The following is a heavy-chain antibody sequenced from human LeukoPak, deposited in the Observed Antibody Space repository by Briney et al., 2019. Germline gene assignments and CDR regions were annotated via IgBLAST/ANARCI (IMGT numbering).Heavy chain of an antibody. J-gene: IGHJ6*03. CDR2: FDPEDGET. D-gene: IGHD6-19*01. V-gene: IGHV1-24*01. CDR1: GYTLTELS. CDR3: ATVAVAGPDNRYYYYYYMDV. Sequence: ASVKVSRKVSGYTLTELSMHWVRQAPGKGLEWMGGFDPEDGETIYAQKFQGRVTMTEDTSTDTAYMELSSLRSEDTAVYYCATVAVAGPDNRYYYYYYMDVWGKGTKVTVSS.